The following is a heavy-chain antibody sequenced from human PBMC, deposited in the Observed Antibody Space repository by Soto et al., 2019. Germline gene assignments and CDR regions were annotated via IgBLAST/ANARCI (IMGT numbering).Heavy chain of an antibody. CDR1: GFTFSSYS. D-gene: IGHD3-22*01. CDR3: ATDKHYFDTGGYYY. J-gene: IGHJ4*02. V-gene: IGHV3-21*01. CDR2: ISSSSSYI. Sequence: EVQLVESGGGLVKPGGSLRLSCAASGFTFSSYSMNWVRQAPGKGLEWVSSISSSSSYIYYADSVKGRFTISRDNAKNSLYLQMNSLRAEDTAVYYCATDKHYFDTGGYYYWGQGTLVTVSS.